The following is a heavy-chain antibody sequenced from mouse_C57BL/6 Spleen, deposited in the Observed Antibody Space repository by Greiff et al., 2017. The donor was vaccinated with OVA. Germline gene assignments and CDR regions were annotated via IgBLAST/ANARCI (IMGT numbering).Heavy chain of an antibody. V-gene: IGHV1-26*01. Sequence: EVQLQQSGPELVKPGASVKISCKASGYTFTDYYMNWVKQSHGKSLEWIGDINPNNGGTSYNQKFKGKATLTVDKSSSTAYMELRSLTSEDSAVYYCARGNWALYAMDYWGQGTSVTVSS. CDR2: INPNNGGT. D-gene: IGHD4-1*01. CDR3: ARGNWALYAMDY. CDR1: GYTFTDYY. J-gene: IGHJ4*01.